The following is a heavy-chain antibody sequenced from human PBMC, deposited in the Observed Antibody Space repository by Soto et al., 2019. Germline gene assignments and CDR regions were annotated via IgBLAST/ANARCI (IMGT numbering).Heavy chain of an antibody. V-gene: IGHV4-59*01. J-gene: IGHJ4*02. CDR3: ARYTVATTRFDY. Sequence: QVQLQESGPGLVKPSETLSLTCTVSGDSISGYYWSWIRQPPGKGLEWIGYIYFSGSTNYNPSLKSRVTISGDTSKKHFSLKLSSVTAADPAVYYCARYTVATTRFDYWGQGTLVTVSS. CDR2: IYFSGST. CDR1: GDSISGYY. D-gene: IGHD5-12*01.